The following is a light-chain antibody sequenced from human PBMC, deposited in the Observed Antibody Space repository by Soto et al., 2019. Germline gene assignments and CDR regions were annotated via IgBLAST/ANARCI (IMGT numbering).Light chain of an antibody. Sequence: DIQLTQSPSSLSASVGDRVTITCRASQTISSWLAWYQQKPGKAPKLLIYAASTLKSGVPSRFSGSGSGTEFTLTISSLQPEDFATYYCQQYNSYPVTFGQGTKVDIK. CDR2: AAS. CDR3: QQYNSYPVT. V-gene: IGKV1-9*01. J-gene: IGKJ1*01. CDR1: QTISSW.